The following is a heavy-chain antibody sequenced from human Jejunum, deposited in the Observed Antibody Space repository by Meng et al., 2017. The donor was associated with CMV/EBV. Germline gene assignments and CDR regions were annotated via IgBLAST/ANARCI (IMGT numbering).Heavy chain of an antibody. D-gene: IGHD5-24*01. CDR1: GGSVNNYA. CDR3: ARGFLNGYQPFDY. CDR2: IIAIFKTP. Sequence: QVQLMQSGAEVKEPGSSMKVSCKSSGGSVNNYAFNWVRQAPGQGLEWMGGIIAIFKTPNSAQKFQGRLTITADESTGTSYMELTSLTSEDTAVYYCARGFLNGYQPFDYWGQGTLVTVSS. J-gene: IGHJ4*02. V-gene: IGHV1-69*01.